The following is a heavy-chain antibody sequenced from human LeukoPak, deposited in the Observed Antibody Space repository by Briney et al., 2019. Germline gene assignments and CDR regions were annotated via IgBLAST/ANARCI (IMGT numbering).Heavy chain of an antibody. J-gene: IGHJ4*02. CDR1: GYTFTAYH. CDR2: ISAYNGNT. CDR3: ARLWEQPHFDY. Sequence: ASVKVSCKASGYTFTAYHMHWVRQAPGQGLEWMGWISAYNGNTNYAQKLQGRVTMTTDTSTSTAYMELRSLRSDDTAVYYCARLWEQPHFDYWGQGTLVTVSS. D-gene: IGHD1-26*01. V-gene: IGHV1-18*04.